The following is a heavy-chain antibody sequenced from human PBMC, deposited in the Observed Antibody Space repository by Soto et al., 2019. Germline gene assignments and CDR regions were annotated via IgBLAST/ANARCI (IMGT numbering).Heavy chain of an antibody. V-gene: IGHV3-23*01. J-gene: IGHJ4*02. CDR1: GFTFGDYA. CDR2: VTGSATNI. D-gene: IGHD3-9*01. Sequence: GGSLRLSCAASGFTFGDYAMSWVRQAPGKGLEWVATVTGSATNIYYTDSVKGRFAVSRDNSRDTLYLQMNRLTAEDTAVYYCAKIQRYFDWLLYYFDYWGQGTLVTVSS. CDR3: AKIQRYFDWLLYYFDY.